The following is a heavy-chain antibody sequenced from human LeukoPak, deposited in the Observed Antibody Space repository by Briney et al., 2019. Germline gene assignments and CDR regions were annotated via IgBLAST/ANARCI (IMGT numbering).Heavy chain of an antibody. CDR2: ISSSGSTI. CDR3: ARTQVGASPFDAFDI. J-gene: IGHJ3*02. V-gene: IGHV3-48*04. D-gene: IGHD1-26*01. Sequence: GGSLRLSCAASGFTFSSYSMNWVRQAPGKGLEWVSSISSSGSTIYYADSVKGRFTISRDNAKNSLYLQMNSLRAEDTAVYYCARTQVGASPFDAFDIWGQGTMVTVSS. CDR1: GFTFSSYS.